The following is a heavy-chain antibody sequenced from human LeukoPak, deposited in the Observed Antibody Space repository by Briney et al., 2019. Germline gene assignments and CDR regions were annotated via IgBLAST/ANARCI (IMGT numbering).Heavy chain of an antibody. J-gene: IGHJ3*01. CDR3: ARSDNDSWTGYTPGALDL. D-gene: IGHD3/OR15-3a*01. V-gene: IGHV4-61*02. CDR2: IYTSGST. Sequence: PSETLSLTCSVSGGSISSGTYYWTWIRQPAGKGLEWIGRIYTSGSTIYNPSLKSRVTMSVDTSKNQFSLILSSVTAADTGLYYCARSDNDSWTGYTPGALDLWGQGTMVAVSS. CDR1: GGSISSGTYY.